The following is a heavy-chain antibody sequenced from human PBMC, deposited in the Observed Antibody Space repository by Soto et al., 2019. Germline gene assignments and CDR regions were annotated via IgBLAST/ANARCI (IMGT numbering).Heavy chain of an antibody. Sequence: ASVKVSCKASGYTFTNFGVTWVRRAPGQGLEWMGWISAYTDTPNYAQKFQGTVTMTIDTSTSTAYMDLRSLTSDDTAVYYCARVIPGVKAWFDPWGQGTLVTVSS. J-gene: IGHJ5*02. CDR2: ISAYTDTP. CDR3: ARVIPGVKAWFDP. CDR1: GYTFTNFG. V-gene: IGHV1-18*01. D-gene: IGHD2-2*01.